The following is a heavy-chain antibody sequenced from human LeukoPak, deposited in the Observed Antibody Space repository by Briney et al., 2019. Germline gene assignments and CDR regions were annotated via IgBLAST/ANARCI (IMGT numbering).Heavy chain of an antibody. CDR3: ARGRLAVAGSYYYYMDV. Sequence: ASVKVSCKASGYTFTSYGISWVRQATGQGLEWMGWMNPNSGNTGYAQKFQGRVTMTRNTSISTAYMELSSLRSEDTAVYYCARGRLAVAGSYYYYMDVWGKGTTVTISS. CDR2: MNPNSGNT. V-gene: IGHV1-8*02. D-gene: IGHD6-19*01. CDR1: GYTFTSYG. J-gene: IGHJ6*03.